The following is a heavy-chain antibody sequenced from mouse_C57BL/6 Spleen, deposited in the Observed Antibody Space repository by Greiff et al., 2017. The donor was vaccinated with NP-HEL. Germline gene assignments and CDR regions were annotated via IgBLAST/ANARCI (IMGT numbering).Heavy chain of an antibody. Sequence: EVQVVESGPGLVKPSQSLSLTCSVTGYSITSGYYWNWIRQFPGNKLEWMGYISYDGSNNYNPSLKNRISITRDTSKNQFFLKLNSVTTEDTATYYCAREGDYSTTMDYWGQGTSVTVSS. J-gene: IGHJ4*01. CDR1: GYSITSGYY. V-gene: IGHV3-6*01. CDR3: AREGDYSTTMDY. D-gene: IGHD2-5*01. CDR2: ISYDGSN.